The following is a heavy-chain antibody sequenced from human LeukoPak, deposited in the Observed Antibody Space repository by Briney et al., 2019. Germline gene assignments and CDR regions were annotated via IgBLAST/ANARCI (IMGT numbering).Heavy chain of an antibody. CDR1: GFTFSTYD. J-gene: IGHJ4*02. Sequence: GGSLRLSCAASGFTFSTYDMHWVRQATGKGLEWVSATGIAGDTYYLGSVKGRFTISRENAKKSLYLQMNSLRAEDTAVYYCARVDYYDSSGFYYFDYWGQGTLVTVSS. CDR2: TGIAGDT. D-gene: IGHD3-22*01. CDR3: ARVDYYDSSGFYYFDY. V-gene: IGHV3-13*01.